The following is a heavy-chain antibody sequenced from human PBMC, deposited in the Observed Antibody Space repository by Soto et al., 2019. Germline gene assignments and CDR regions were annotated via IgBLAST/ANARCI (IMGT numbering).Heavy chain of an antibody. J-gene: IGHJ4*02. CDR3: TTFGYDQLRPGYFDY. CDR2: IKSKTDGGTT. V-gene: IGHV3-15*01. CDR1: GFTFSNAW. D-gene: IGHD5-12*01. Sequence: GGSLRLSCAASGFTFSNAWMSWVRQAPGKGLEWVGRIKSKTDGGTTDYAAPVKGRFTISRDDSKNTLYLQMNSLKTEDTAVYYCTTFGYDQLRPGYFDYWGQGTLVTVSS.